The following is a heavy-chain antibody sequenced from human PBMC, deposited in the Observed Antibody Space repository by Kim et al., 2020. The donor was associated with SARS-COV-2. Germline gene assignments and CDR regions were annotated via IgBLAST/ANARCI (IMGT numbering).Heavy chain of an antibody. Sequence: YTPSLKSRVTISVDTSKNQFSLKLSSVTAADTAVYYCARDEDYGGAFDIWGQGTMVTVSS. D-gene: IGHD4-17*01. CDR3: ARDEDYGGAFDI. V-gene: IGHV4-31*02. J-gene: IGHJ3*02.